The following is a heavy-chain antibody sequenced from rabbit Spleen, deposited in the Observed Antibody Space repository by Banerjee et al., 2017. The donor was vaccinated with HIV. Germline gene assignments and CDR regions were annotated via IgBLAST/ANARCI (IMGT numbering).Heavy chain of an antibody. CDR3: VRDLGYAGYADHDYAYFNL. J-gene: IGHJ4*01. D-gene: IGHD7-1*01. CDR1: GVSFSDKD. V-gene: IGHV1S47*01. Sequence: QEQLVESGGGLVQPEGSLTLTCKASGVSFSDKDVMCWVRQAPGKGLEWIACINTVTGKTVYASWVNGRFTISSHNAQNTLYLQLNSLTVADTASYFCVRDLGYAGYADHDYAYFNLWGQGTLVTVS. CDR2: INTVTGKT.